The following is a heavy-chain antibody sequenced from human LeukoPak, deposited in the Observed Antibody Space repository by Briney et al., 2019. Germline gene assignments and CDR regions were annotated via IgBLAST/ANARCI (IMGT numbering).Heavy chain of an antibody. Sequence: PSETLSLTCTVSGGSTSSGSYYWSWIRQPAGKGLEWIGRVYTSGNTNYNPSLKSRVTISVDTSKNQFSLKVSSVTAADTAVYYCARYKDGYNYYFNPWGQGTLVSVS. CDR3: ARYKDGYNYYFNP. D-gene: IGHD5-18*01. CDR1: GGSTSSGSYY. V-gene: IGHV4-61*02. CDR2: VYTSGNT. J-gene: IGHJ4*02.